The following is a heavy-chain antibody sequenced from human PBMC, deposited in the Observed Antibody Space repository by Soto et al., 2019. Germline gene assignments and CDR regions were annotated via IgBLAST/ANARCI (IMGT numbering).Heavy chain of an antibody. CDR3: AKIKGRSLASNEYFQN. CDR2: ISGSGGST. J-gene: IGHJ1*01. CDR1: GFTFSSYA. Sequence: GGSLRLSCAASGFTFSSYAMSWVRQAPGKGLEWVSAISGSGGSTYYADSVKGRFTISRDNSKNTLYLQMNSLRAEDTAVYYCAKIKGRSLASNEYFQNWGQGTLVTVSS. V-gene: IGHV3-23*01. D-gene: IGHD6-13*01.